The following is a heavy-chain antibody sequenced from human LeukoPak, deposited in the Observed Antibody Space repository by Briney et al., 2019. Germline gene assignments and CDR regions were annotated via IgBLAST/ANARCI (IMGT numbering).Heavy chain of an antibody. V-gene: IGHV3-23*01. Sequence: PGGSLRLSCAASGFTFSSYAMSWVRQAPGKGLEWVSAISGSGGSTYYADSVKGRFTISRDNSKNTLYLQMNSLRAEDTAVYYCAKAAMDIVVVPAPLDYWGQGTLVTVSS. CDR2: ISGSGGST. D-gene: IGHD2-2*03. CDR3: AKAAMDIVVVPAPLDY. J-gene: IGHJ4*02. CDR1: GFTFSSYA.